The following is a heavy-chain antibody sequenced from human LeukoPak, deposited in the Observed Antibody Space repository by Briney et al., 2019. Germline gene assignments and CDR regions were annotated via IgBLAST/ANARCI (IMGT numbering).Heavy chain of an antibody. D-gene: IGHD6-19*01. CDR2: IYYSGST. Sequence: DPSETLSLTCTVSGGSISSSSYYSGWIRQPPGKGLEWIGSIYYSGSTYYNPSLKSRVTISVDTSKNQFSLKLSSVTAADTAVYYCARHPYSSGWYEDYWGQGTLVTVSS. J-gene: IGHJ4*02. CDR1: GGSISSSSYY. V-gene: IGHV4-39*01. CDR3: ARHPYSSGWYEDY.